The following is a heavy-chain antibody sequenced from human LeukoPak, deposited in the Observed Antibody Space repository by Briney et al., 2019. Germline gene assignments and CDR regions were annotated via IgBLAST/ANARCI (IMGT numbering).Heavy chain of an antibody. V-gene: IGHV3-53*01. CDR3: ARDHRGSSGGYFDY. J-gene: IGHJ4*02. Sequence: GGSLRLSCAASGFTVSSNYMSWVRQAPGKGLEWVSVIYSGGSTYYADSVKGRFTISRDNSKNTLYLQMNSLRAEDTAVYYCARDHRGSSGGYFDYWGQGTLVTVSS. CDR1: GFTVSSNY. CDR2: IYSGGST. D-gene: IGHD6-25*01.